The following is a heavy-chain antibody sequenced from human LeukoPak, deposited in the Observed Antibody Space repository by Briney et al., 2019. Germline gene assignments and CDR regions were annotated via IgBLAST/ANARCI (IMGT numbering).Heavy chain of an antibody. Sequence: PRGSLRLSCAASGFTFSPYTMHWFRQPPGKGLEWISYINTGSTTIYYADSVKGRFTTSRDNAKNSLDLQLNSLRAEDTAVYYCARDSSVCAFDVWGQGTMVTVSS. CDR3: ARDSSVCAFDV. V-gene: IGHV3-48*01. J-gene: IGHJ3*01. CDR1: GFTFSPYT. D-gene: IGHD6-6*01. CDR2: INTGSTTI.